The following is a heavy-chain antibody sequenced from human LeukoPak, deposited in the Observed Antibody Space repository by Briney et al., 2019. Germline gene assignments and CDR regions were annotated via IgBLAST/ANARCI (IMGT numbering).Heavy chain of an antibody. D-gene: IGHD6-19*01. CDR2: IAYDGRNN. J-gene: IGHJ3*02. CDR3: AKARFLSGDDAFDI. CDR1: GVTLVRFD. Sequence: GGSMRLSCVASGVTLVRFDMNWVRQAPGKGLEWVAFIAYDGRNNYYADSVKGRFTISRGNSKNTVSLQMNTLRPEDTALYYCAKARFLSGDDAFDIWGQGTMVIVSS. V-gene: IGHV3-30*18.